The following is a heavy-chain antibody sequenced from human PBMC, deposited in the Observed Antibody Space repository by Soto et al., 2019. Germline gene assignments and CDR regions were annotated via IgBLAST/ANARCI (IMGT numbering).Heavy chain of an antibody. J-gene: IGHJ5*02. D-gene: IGHD2-8*01. Sequence: PSETLSLTCAVYGGSFSGYYWSWIRQPPGKGLEWIGEINHTGSTNYNPSLKSRVTMSVDTSKNQFSLKLSSVTAADTAVYYCARGSVYARGSNWFDPWGQGTLVTVSS. CDR2: INHTGST. CDR3: ARGSVYARGSNWFDP. V-gene: IGHV4-34*01. CDR1: GGSFSGYY.